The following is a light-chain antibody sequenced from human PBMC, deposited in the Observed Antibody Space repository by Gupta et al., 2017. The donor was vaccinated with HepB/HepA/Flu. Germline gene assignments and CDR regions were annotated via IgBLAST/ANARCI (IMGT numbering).Light chain of an antibody. J-gene: IGKJ5*01. V-gene: IGKV1-5*03. CDR1: HSISIW. CDR2: KAS. CDR3: QQDNSYSIT. Sequence: DAQMTQPPSTLSASVGDRVTITCRASHSISIWLAWYQQKPGKAPKLLIYKASDLESGVPSRFSGSGSGTEFTLTISSLQPDDFATYYCQQDNSYSITFGQGTRLEIK.